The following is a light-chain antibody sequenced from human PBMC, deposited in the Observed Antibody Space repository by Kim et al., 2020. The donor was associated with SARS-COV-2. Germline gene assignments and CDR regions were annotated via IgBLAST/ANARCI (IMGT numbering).Light chain of an antibody. V-gene: IGLV3-9*01. CDR2: RDS. J-gene: IGLJ3*02. CDR1: NIGSKN. Sequence: VALGQTARITCGGNNIGSKNVHWYQQKPGQAPVLVIYRDSNRPSGIPERFSGSNSGNTATLTISRAQAGDEADYYCHVWDSSTNWVFGGGTQLTVL. CDR3: HVWDSSTNWV.